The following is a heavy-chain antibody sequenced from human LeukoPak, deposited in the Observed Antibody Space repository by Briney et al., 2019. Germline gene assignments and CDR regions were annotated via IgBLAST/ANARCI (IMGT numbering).Heavy chain of an antibody. D-gene: IGHD4-11*01. CDR3: ARKDYSKAIDY. J-gene: IGHJ4*02. CDR1: GGSFSGYY. V-gene: IGHV4-34*01. Sequence: SETLSLTCAVYGGSFSGYYWSWIRQPPGKGLEWIGEINHSGSTNYNPSLKSRVTISVDTSKNQFSLKLSSVTAADTAVYYCARKDYSKAIDYWAREPWSPSPQ. CDR2: INHSGST.